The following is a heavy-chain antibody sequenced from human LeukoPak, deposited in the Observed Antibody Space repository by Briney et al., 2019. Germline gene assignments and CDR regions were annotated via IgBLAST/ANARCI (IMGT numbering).Heavy chain of an antibody. V-gene: IGHV3-21*01. D-gene: IGHD6-19*01. CDR1: GFTFSSYS. CDR2: ISSSSSYI. Sequence: GGSLRLSCAASGFTFSSYSMNWVRQAPGKGLEWVSSISSSSSYIYYADSVKGRFTISRDNAKNSLYLQMNSLRAEDTAVYYCARVVAVAGRAFDIWGQGTMVTVSS. J-gene: IGHJ3*02. CDR3: ARVVAVAGRAFDI.